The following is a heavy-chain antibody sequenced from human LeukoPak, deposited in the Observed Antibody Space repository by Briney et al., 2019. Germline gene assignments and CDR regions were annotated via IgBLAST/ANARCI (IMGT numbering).Heavy chain of an antibody. Sequence: PSETLSLTCAVSGGSISSSNWWSWVRQPPGKGLEWIGEINHSGSTNYNRSLKSRVTISVDTSKNQFSLKLSSVTAADTAVYYCARQGYCSSTSCYRRRFYYYYYMDVWGKGTTVTISS. CDR3: ARQGYCSSTSCYRRRFYYYYYMDV. CDR2: INHSGST. D-gene: IGHD2-2*01. J-gene: IGHJ6*03. V-gene: IGHV4-4*02. CDR1: GGSISSSNW.